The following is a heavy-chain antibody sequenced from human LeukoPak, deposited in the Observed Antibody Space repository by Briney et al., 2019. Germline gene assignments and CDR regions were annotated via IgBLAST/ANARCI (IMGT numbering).Heavy chain of an antibody. CDR3: ARDQGSEEQLVQYFQH. CDR2: ISSSSSYI. V-gene: IGHV3-21*01. J-gene: IGHJ1*01. D-gene: IGHD6-13*01. CDR1: GFTFSSYS. Sequence: PGGSLRLSCAASGFTFSSYSMNWVRQAPGKGLEWVSSISSSSSYIYYADSVKGRFTISRDNAKNSPYLQMNSLRAEDTAVYYCARDQGSEEQLVQYFQHWGQGTLVTVSS.